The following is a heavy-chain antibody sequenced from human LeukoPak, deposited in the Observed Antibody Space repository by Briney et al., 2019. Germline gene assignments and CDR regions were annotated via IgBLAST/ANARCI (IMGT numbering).Heavy chain of an antibody. CDR3: ARDRAAPTWFFDL. V-gene: IGHV3-48*02. D-gene: IGHD2-15*01. J-gene: IGHJ2*01. Sequence: GGSLRLSCAASGFSFSTYSMNWVRQAPGEGLEWLSYISGDSNTIYYADSVKGRFTISRDNAKTSLYLQMNTLRDDATAVYYCARDRAAPTWFFDLWGRGTLVLVSS. CDR1: GFSFSTYS. CDR2: ISGDSNTI.